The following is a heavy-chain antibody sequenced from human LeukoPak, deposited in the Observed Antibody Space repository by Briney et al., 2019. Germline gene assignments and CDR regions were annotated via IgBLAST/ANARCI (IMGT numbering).Heavy chain of an antibody. V-gene: IGHV3-30-3*01. D-gene: IGHD1-1*01. CDR3: ARDVHAALVL. Sequence: PGGSLRLSCAASGFTFSSYAMHWVRQAPGKGLEWVAVISYDGSNKYYADSVKGRFTISRDNSKNTLYLQMNSLRAEDTAVYYCARDVHAALVLWSPGTLVTVSS. CDR1: GFTFSSYA. CDR2: ISYDGSNK. J-gene: IGHJ4*02.